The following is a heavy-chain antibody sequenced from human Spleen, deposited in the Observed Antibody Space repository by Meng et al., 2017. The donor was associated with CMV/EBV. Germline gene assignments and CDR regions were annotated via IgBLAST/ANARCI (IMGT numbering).Heavy chain of an antibody. CDR3: ASLEWLSQ. CDR1: GFTFGDYV. J-gene: IGHJ4*02. D-gene: IGHD3-3*01. CDR2: IRDKADGGPT. V-gene: IGHV3-49*04. Sequence: GGSLRLSCTGSGFTFGDYVISWVRQVPGKGLEWVGFIRDKADGGPTEYAASVNGRFTILRDDSKSVAYLQMNSLRAEDTAVYYCASLEWLSQWGQGTLVTVSS.